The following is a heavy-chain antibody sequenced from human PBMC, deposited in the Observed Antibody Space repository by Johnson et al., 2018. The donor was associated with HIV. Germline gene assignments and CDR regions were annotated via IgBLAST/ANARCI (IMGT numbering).Heavy chain of an antibody. J-gene: IGHJ3*01. Sequence: VQLVESGGGLVQPGGSLRLSCAASGFTFSSYDMHWVRQATGKGLEWVSAIGTAGDTYYPGSVKGRFTISRENAKNSLYLQMNSLRAGDTAVYYCARPAYCSSSSCYDAFDVWGQGTMVAVSS. V-gene: IGHV3-13*01. D-gene: IGHD2-2*01. CDR2: IGTAGDT. CDR1: GFTFSSYD. CDR3: ARPAYCSSSSCYDAFDV.